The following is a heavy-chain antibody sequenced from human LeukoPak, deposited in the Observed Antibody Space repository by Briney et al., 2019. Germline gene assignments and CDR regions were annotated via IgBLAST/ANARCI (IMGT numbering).Heavy chain of an antibody. CDR3: ARHQEPTPDV. CDR2: VNHREVT. D-gene: IGHD1-14*01. V-gene: IGHV4-34*01. J-gene: IGHJ6*04. CDR1: GGSFDGFY. Sequence: SETLSLTCAVYGGSFDGFYWSWFRQAPGGGLEWIGEVNHREVTHYNPSLKSRVTILADASKNQFSLKLSSVTAADTAVYYCARHQEPTPDVWGKGTTVTISS.